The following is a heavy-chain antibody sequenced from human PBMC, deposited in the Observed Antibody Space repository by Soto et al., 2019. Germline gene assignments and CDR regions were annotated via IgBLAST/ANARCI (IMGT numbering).Heavy chain of an antibody. CDR3: ARATTLRYLEWLYQYYFDY. Sequence: PSETLSLTCAVYGGSFSGYYWSWIRQPPGKGLEWIGEINHSGSTNYNPSLKSRVTISVDTSKNQFSLKLSSVTAADTAVYYCARATTLRYLEWLYQYYFDYWGQGTLVTVSS. CDR1: GGSFSGYY. V-gene: IGHV4-34*01. J-gene: IGHJ4*02. CDR2: INHSGST. D-gene: IGHD3-3*01.